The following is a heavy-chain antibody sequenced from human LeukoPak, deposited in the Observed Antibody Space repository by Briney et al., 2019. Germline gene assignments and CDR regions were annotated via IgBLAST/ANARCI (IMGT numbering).Heavy chain of an antibody. V-gene: IGHV3-7*01. J-gene: IGHJ4*02. CDR3: SRSYDY. Sequence: GGSLRLSCAASGFTFSSYSMNWVRQAPGKGLEWVANIKQDGSEKYYVDSVKGRFTISGDNAKNSLYLQMNSLRAEDTAVYYCSRSYDYWGQGTLVTVSS. CDR2: IKQDGSEK. CDR1: GFTFSSYS.